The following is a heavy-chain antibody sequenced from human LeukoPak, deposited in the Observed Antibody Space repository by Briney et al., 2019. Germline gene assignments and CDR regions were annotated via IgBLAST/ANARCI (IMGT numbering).Heavy chain of an antibody. V-gene: IGHV1-46*01. CDR1: GYTFTSYY. J-gene: IGHJ5*02. CDR3: ARQGIGIGAAFDP. CDR2: INPSGGST. Sequence: ASVKVSCKASGYTFTSYYMHWVRQAPGQGLEWMGIINPSGGSTSYAQKFQGRVTMTRDMSTSTDYMELSSLRSDDTAVYYCARQGIGIGAAFDPWGQGTLVTVSS. D-gene: IGHD6-13*01.